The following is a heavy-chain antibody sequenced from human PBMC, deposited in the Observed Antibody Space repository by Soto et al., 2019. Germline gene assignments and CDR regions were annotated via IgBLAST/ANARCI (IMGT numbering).Heavy chain of an antibody. J-gene: IGHJ3*02. CDR1: GFTFSSYA. V-gene: IGHV3-23*01. Sequence: EVQLLESGGGLVQPGGSLRLSCAASGFTFSSYAMTWVRQAPAQGLEWVSGISGSGGGTYYADSVKGRFTISRDSSKNTLYLQMDSLRAEDTAAYYCAKKTDSSSPWGALDIWGQGTMVSVSS. CDR2: ISGSGGGT. D-gene: IGHD6-6*01. CDR3: AKKTDSSSPWGALDI.